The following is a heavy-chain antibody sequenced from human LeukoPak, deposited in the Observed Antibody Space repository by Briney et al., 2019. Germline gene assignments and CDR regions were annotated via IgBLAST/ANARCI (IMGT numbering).Heavy chain of an antibody. V-gene: IGHV3-74*01. J-gene: IGHJ4*02. CDR1: GFTFSSYW. CDR3: ARGLRGPDY. Sequence: GGSLRLSCAASGFTFSSYWMHWVRQAPGKGLMWVSRINSDGSNRSYVDFVKGRFTISRDNAKNTLYLQMNSLRAEDTAVYYCARGLRGPDYWGQGTQVTVSS. CDR2: INSDGSNR.